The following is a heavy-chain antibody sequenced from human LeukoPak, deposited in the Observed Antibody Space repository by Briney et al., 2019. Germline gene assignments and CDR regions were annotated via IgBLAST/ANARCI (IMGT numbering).Heavy chain of an antibody. D-gene: IGHD6-13*01. J-gene: IGHJ5*02. Sequence: SETLSLTCTVSGGSVSSSSSWGWIRQPPGKGLEWIGSIYYSESTYYSPSLKSRVTISLDPSKNQFSLKLSSLTAADTAIYYCASGYTAAGRRFDPWGQGTLVTVSS. CDR1: GGSVSSSSS. CDR2: IYYSEST. V-gene: IGHV4-39*01. CDR3: ASGYTAAGRRFDP.